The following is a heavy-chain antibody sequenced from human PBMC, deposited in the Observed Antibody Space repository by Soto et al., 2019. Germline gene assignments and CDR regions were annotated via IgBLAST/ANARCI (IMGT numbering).Heavy chain of an antibody. CDR3: TSRFPDYRGYYYYMDV. Sequence: GGSLRLSCAASGFTFSGSAMHWVRQASGKGLEWVGRIRSKANSYATAYAASVKGRFTISRDDSKNTTYLQMNSLKTEDTAVYYCTSRFPDYRGYYYYMDVWGKGTTVTVSS. D-gene: IGHD4-17*01. CDR1: GFTFSGSA. J-gene: IGHJ6*03. CDR2: IRSKANSYAT. V-gene: IGHV3-73*01.